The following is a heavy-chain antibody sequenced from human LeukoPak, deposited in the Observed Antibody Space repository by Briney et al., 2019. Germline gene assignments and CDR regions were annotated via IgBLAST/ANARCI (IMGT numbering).Heavy chain of an antibody. CDR1: GGTFSSYA. CDR2: IIPILGIA. V-gene: IGHV1-69*04. J-gene: IGHJ4*03. Sequence: ASVKVSCKASGGTFSSYAISWVRQAPGQGLEWMGRIIPILGIANYAQKFQGRVTITADKSTSTAYMELSSLRSEDTAVYYCARDGWPNYFDYWGQGTLVTGSS. CDR3: ARDGWPNYFDY. D-gene: IGHD6-19*01.